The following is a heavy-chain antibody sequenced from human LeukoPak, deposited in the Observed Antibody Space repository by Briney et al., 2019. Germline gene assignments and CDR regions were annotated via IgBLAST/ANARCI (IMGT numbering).Heavy chain of an antibody. CDR2: IYTSGRT. V-gene: IGHV4-4*07. J-gene: IGHJ4*02. CDR1: GVSISSYY. D-gene: IGHD1-26*01. CDR3: ARENSGSYREFDY. Sequence: SETLSLTCTVSGVSISSYYWRWIRQPAGKELEWLGRIYTSGRTNYNASLKSRVNMSEDTSKKQFSLKLSSVTAADTAVFYCARENSGSYREFDYWGQGTLVTVSS.